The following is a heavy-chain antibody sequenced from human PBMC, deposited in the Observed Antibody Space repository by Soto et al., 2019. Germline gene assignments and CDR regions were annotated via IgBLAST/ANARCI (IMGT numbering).Heavy chain of an antibody. Sequence: QVQLQESGPGLAQPSQTLSLTCTVSGASISSGGFYWSWIRQVPGKGLEWIGYIDYRGRTFYNPYLKGRATISRDTSKSQFSLNVNSVTAADTAVFYCARVSAAGTRWFDSWGQGTLVTVSS. CDR3: ARVSAAGTRWFDS. CDR1: GASISSGGFY. V-gene: IGHV4-31*03. CDR2: IDYRGRT. D-gene: IGHD6-13*01. J-gene: IGHJ5*01.